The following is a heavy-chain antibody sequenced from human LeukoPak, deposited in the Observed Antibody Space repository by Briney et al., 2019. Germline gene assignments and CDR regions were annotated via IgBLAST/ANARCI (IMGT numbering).Heavy chain of an antibody. D-gene: IGHD6-6*01. Sequence: ASVKVSCKASGGTFSSYAISWVRQAPGQGLEWMGGIIPIFGTANYAQKFQGRVTITADESTSTAYMELSSLRSDDTAVYYCARVGLAARYYYYYYMDVWGKGTTVTVSS. J-gene: IGHJ6*03. CDR1: GGTFSSYA. CDR3: ARVGLAARYYYYYYMDV. CDR2: IIPIFGTA. V-gene: IGHV1-69*13.